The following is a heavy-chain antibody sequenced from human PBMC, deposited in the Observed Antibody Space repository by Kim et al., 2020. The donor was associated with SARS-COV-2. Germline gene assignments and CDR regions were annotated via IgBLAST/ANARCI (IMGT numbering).Heavy chain of an antibody. CDR2: IYYSGST. CDR3: ASLHSSGWNYHYGMDV. D-gene: IGHD6-19*01. J-gene: IGHJ6*02. Sequence: SETLSLTCSVSGGSISSGGYYWSWIRQHPGKGLEWIGYIYYSGSTYSNPSLKSRVTISVDTSKNQFSLKLSSVTAADTAVYYCASLHSSGWNYHYGMDVWGQGTTVTVSS. CDR1: GGSISSGGYY. V-gene: IGHV4-31*03.